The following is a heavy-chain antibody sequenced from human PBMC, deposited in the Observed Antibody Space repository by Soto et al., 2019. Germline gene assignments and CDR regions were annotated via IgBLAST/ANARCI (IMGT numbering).Heavy chain of an antibody. V-gene: IGHV3-23*01. CDR2: ISGSGGST. Sequence: PGGSLRLSCAAAGFTFSSYAMSWVRQAPGKGLEWGSAISGSGGSTYYADSVKGRFTISRDNSKNTLYLQMNSLRAEDTAVYYCAKPPTGQGYCSSTSCYGWFDPWGQGTLVTVSS. D-gene: IGHD2-2*01. J-gene: IGHJ5*02. CDR1: GFTFSSYA. CDR3: AKPPTGQGYCSSTSCYGWFDP.